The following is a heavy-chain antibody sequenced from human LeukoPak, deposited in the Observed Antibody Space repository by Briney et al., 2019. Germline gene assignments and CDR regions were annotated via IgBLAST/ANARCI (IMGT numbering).Heavy chain of an antibody. CDR1: GYTFTSYD. CDR2: MNPNSGNP. CDR3: AKAAAGPLDY. Sequence: ASVKVSFKASGYTFTSYDINWVRQATGQGLEWMGWMNPNSGNPGYAQKFQGRVPITRNTSISTAYMELSSLRSEDTAVYYCAKAAAGPLDYWGQGTLVTVSS. D-gene: IGHD6-13*01. V-gene: IGHV1-8*03. J-gene: IGHJ4*02.